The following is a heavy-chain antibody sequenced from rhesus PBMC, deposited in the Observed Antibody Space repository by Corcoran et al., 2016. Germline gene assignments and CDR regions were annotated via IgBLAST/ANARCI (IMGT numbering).Heavy chain of an antibody. CDR2: ISGSSGRT. Sequence: QVQLQESGPGLVKPSETLSLTCAVSGGSISDNYSCNWIRQPPGPGLEWIGNISGSSGRTYYNPSLKSRVTISKDTSKNQFSLKLTSVTAADTALYYCARYYDSANPKTRFDVWGPGLLVTVSS. V-gene: IGHV4S9*01. D-gene: IGHD3-28*01. J-gene: IGHJ5-1*01. CDR1: GGSISDNYS. CDR3: ARYYDSANPKTRFDV.